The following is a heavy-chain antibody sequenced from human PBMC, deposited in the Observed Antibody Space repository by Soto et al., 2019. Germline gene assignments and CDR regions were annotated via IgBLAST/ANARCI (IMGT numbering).Heavy chain of an antibody. D-gene: IGHD2-21*01. CDR2: ISPKSTYR. CDR3: VRGGGGGLFEH. J-gene: IGHJ4*02. CDR1: GFPFSDYY. Sequence: QVHLVESGGGLVKPGGSLRLSCPTSGFPFSDYYMSWIRQAPGKGLEWLSHISPKSTYRNYADSVKGRFTISRDNTKSSLFLQMKRLGVEDTAVYYCVRGGGGGLFEHWGQGVLVTVSS. V-gene: IGHV3-11*06.